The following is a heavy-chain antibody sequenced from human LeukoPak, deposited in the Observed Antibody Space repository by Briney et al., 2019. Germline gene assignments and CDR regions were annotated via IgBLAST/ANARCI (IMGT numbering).Heavy chain of an antibody. CDR2: FDPEDGET. V-gene: IGHV1-24*01. CDR1: GYTLTELS. J-gene: IGHJ3*02. D-gene: IGHD1-26*01. CDR3: ATAPVVGATPDAFDI. Sequence: GASVKVSCKVSGYTLTELSMHWVRQAPGKGLEWMGGFDPEDGETIYAQRFQGRVTMTEDTSTDTAYMELSSLRSEDTAVYYCATAPVVGATPDAFDIWGQGTMVTVSS.